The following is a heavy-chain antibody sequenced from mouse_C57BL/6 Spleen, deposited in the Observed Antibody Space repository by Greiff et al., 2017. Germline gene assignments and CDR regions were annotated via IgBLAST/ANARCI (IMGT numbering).Heavy chain of an antibody. CDR2: IYPGSGST. CDR3: ARLGISWAAWFAY. V-gene: IGHV1-55*01. Sequence: QVQLQQPGAELVKPGASVKMSCKASGYTFTSYWITWVKQRPGQGLEWIGDIYPGSGSTNYNEKFKSKATLTVDTASSTAYMQLSSLTSEDSAVYYCARLGISWAAWFAYVGQGTLVTVSA. CDR1: GYTFTSYW. J-gene: IGHJ3*01. D-gene: IGHD3-1*01.